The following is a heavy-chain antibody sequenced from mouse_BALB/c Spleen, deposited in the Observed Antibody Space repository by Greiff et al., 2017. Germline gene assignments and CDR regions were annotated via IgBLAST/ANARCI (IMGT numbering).Heavy chain of an antibody. CDR3: AREGWDVYYAMDY. CDR2: IWAGGST. Sequence: VKVEESGPGLVAPSQSLSITCTVSGFSLTSYGVHWVRQPPGKGLEWLGVIWAGGSTNYNSALMSRLSISKDNSKSQVFLKMNSLQTDDTAMYYCAREGWDVYYAMDYWGQGTSVTVSS. J-gene: IGHJ4*01. V-gene: IGHV2-9*02. D-gene: IGHD4-1*01. CDR1: GFSLTSYG.